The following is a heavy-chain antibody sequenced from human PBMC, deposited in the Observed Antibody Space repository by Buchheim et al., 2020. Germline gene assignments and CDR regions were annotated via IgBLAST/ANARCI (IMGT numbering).Heavy chain of an antibody. V-gene: IGHV4-34*01. CDR2: INHSGST. J-gene: IGHJ6*02. CDR3: ARLRGYSGYDLRYGMDV. CDR1: GGSFSGYY. Sequence: QVQLQQWGAGLLKPSETLSLTCAVYGGSFSGYYWSWIRQPPGKGLEWIGEINHSGSTNYNPSLKRRVTISVDTSTNPLSLKLSSVNAADTAVYYCARLRGYSGYDLRYGMDVWGQGTT. D-gene: IGHD5-12*01.